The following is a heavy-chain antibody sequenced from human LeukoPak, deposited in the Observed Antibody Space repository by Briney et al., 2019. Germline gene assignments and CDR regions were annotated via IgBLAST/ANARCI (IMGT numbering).Heavy chain of an antibody. CDR1: GGSFSGYY. CDR3: ARVYRYGSGSYPQT. J-gene: IGHJ5*02. D-gene: IGHD3-10*01. Sequence: SETLSLTCAVYGGSFSGYYWSWIRQPPAKGLEWIGEINHSGSTNYNPSLKSRVTISVDTSKNQFSLKLSSVAAADTAVYYCARVYRYGSGSYPQTWGQGTLVTVSS. V-gene: IGHV4-34*01. CDR2: INHSGST.